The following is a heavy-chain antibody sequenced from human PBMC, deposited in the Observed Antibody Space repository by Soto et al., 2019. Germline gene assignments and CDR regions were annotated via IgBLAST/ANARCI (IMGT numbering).Heavy chain of an antibody. J-gene: IGHJ6*02. Sequence: ASETLSLTCTVSGGSISRSSYYWGWIRQPPGKGLEWIGSIYYSGSTYYNPSLKSRVTISVDTSKNQFSLKLSSVTAADTAVYYCARGIEGWYQGRYYYGMDVWGQGTTVTVSS. CDR2: IYYSGST. D-gene: IGHD6-19*01. V-gene: IGHV4-39*07. CDR1: GGSISRSSYY. CDR3: ARGIEGWYQGRYYYGMDV.